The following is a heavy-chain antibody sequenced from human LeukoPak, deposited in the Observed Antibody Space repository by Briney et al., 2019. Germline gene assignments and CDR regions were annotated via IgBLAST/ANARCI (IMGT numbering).Heavy chain of an antibody. CDR3: ATSRNDYGGTKALDY. CDR1: GYTFTSYY. CDR2: INPSGGST. Sequence: ASVKVSCKASGYTFTSYYMHWVRQAPGQGLEWMGIINPSGGSTSYAQKFQGRVTMTRDTSTSTVYMELSSLRSEDTAVYYCATSRNDYGGTKALDYWGQGTLVTVSS. D-gene: IGHD4-23*01. J-gene: IGHJ4*02. V-gene: IGHV1-46*01.